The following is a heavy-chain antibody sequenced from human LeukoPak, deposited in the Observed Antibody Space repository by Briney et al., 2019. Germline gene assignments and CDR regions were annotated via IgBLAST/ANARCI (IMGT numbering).Heavy chain of an antibody. CDR3: ARDLSHNWNYDY. V-gene: IGHV3-21*01. J-gene: IGHJ4*02. Sequence: PGGSLRLSCAASGFTFSSYSMNWVRQAPGEGLEWVSSISSSSSYIYYADSVKGRFTISRDNAKNSLYLQMNSLRAEDTAVYYCARDLSHNWNYDYWGQGTLVTVSS. CDR2: ISSSSSYI. CDR1: GFTFSSYS. D-gene: IGHD1-7*01.